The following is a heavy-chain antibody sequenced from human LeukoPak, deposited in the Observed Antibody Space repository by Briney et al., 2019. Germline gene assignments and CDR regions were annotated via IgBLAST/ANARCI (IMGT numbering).Heavy chain of an antibody. Sequence: GGSLRLSCIVSGFTFSSYAMHWVRQAPGKGLEWVAVISHDGSNKYYADSVKGRFTISRGKSKNTLYLQMNNLRAEDTAVYYCARDTVTAYYYGMDVWGQGTTVTVSS. V-gene: IGHV3-30-3*01. CDR3: ARDTVTAYYYGMDV. CDR2: ISHDGSNK. CDR1: GFTFSSYA. D-gene: IGHD4-17*01. J-gene: IGHJ6*02.